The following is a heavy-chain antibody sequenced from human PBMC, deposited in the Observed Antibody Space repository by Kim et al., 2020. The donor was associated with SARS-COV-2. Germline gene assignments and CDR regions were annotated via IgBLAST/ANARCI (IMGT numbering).Heavy chain of an antibody. D-gene: IGHD1-26*01. J-gene: IGHJ6*02. V-gene: IGHV1-2*04. CDR2: INPNSGGT. CDR3: ARDLDGGATHREAYYYGMDV. CDR1: GYTFTGYY. Sequence: ASVKVSCKASGYTFTGYYMHWVRQAPGQGLEWMGWINPNSGGTNYAQKFQGWVTMTMDTSISTAYMELSRLRSDDTAVYYCARDLDGGATHREAYYYGMDVWGQGTTVTVSS.